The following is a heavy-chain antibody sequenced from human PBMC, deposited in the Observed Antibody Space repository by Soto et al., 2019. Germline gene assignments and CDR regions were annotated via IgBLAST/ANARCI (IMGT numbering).Heavy chain of an antibody. CDR1: GGSISSSNW. V-gene: IGHV4-4*02. D-gene: IGHD6-6*01. CDR2: IYHSGST. J-gene: IGHJ3*02. CDR3: ARPLAARRAFDI. Sequence: SETLSLTCSVSGGSISSSNWWSLVRQPPGKGLEWIGEIYHSGSTNYNPSLKSRVTISVDRSKNQFSLKLSSVTAADTAVYYCARPLAARRAFDIWGQGTMVTVSS.